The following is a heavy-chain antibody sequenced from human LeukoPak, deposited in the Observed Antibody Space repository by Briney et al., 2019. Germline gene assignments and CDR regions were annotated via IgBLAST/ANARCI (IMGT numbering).Heavy chain of an antibody. V-gene: IGHV3-7*01. CDR1: GFTFSSYW. Sequence: WGSLRLSCAASGFTFSSYWMSWVRQAPGQGLEWVANIKQDGSGKYYVDSVKVSFTISSDNAKNSLYLQMNSLRAEDTAVYYCATSLGINTAMVFDYWGQGTLVTVSS. CDR3: ATSLGINTAMVFDY. J-gene: IGHJ4*02. CDR2: IKQDGSGK. D-gene: IGHD5-18*01.